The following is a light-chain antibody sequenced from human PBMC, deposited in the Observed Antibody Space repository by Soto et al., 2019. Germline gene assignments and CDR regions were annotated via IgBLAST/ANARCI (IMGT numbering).Light chain of an antibody. V-gene: IGLV1-40*01. Sequence: QSVLTQPPSVSGAPGQRVTISCTGSSSNIGAGYDVHWYQQLPGTAPKLLIYGNSNRPSGVPDRFSGSKSGTSASLAITGLQAVDEADYYCQSYASSLSGSRVFGTGTKLTVL. CDR2: GNS. CDR1: SSNIGAGYD. J-gene: IGLJ1*01. CDR3: QSYASSLSGSRV.